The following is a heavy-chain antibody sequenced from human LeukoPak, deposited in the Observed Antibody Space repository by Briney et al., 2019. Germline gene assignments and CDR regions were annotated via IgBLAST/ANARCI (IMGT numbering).Heavy chain of an antibody. V-gene: IGHV3-48*04. Sequence: GGSLRLSCAASGFTFNTYTMNWVRQAPGKGLEWISYLSSGSDSIFYADSVKGRFTISRDNAKNSLYLQMNSLRAEDTAVYYCARGHRIITGNSYYFDYWGQGTLVTVSS. CDR1: GFTFNTYT. J-gene: IGHJ4*02. CDR2: LSSGSDSI. CDR3: ARGHRIITGNSYYFDY. D-gene: IGHD1-20*01.